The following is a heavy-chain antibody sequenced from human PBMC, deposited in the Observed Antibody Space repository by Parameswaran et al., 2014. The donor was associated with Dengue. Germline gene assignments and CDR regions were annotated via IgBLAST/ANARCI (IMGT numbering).Heavy chain of an antibody. CDR2: ISYDGSNK. Sequence: AMPGVRQAPGKGLEWVAVISYDGSNKYYADSVKGRFTISRDNSKNTLYLQMNSLRAEDTAMYYCAKDWDDFSGSNWGQGTLVTVSS. CDR3: AKDWDDFSGSN. D-gene: IGHD1-26*01. V-gene: IGHV3-30-3*02. CDR1: A. J-gene: IGHJ4*02.